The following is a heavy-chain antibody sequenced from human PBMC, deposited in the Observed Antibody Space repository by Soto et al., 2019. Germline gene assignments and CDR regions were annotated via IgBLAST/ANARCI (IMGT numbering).Heavy chain of an antibody. D-gene: IGHD3-10*01. CDR2: INPSGGST. CDR3: AREWGYYGSGSYYYFDY. V-gene: IGHV1-46*03. Sequence: ASVKVSCKASGYTFTSYYMHWVRQAPGQGLEWVGIINPSGGSTSYAQKFQGRVTMTRDTSTSTVYMELSSLRSEDTAVYYCAREWGYYGSGSYYYFDYWGQGTLVTVSS. J-gene: IGHJ4*02. CDR1: GYTFTSYY.